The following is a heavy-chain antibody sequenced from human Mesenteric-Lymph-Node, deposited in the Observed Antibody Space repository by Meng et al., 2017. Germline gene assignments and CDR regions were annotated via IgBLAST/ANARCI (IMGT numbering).Heavy chain of an antibody. CDR3: AKAYSGSYYGFSADY. J-gene: IGHJ4*02. D-gene: IGHD1-26*01. CDR1: GFTFDDYA. V-gene: IGHV3-9*01. CDR2: ISWNSGSI. Sequence: SLKISCAASGFTFDDYAMHWVRQAPGKGLEWVSGISWNSGSIGYADSVKGRFTISRDNAKNSLYLQMNSLRTEDTALYYCAKAYSGSYYGFSADYWGQGTLVTVSS.